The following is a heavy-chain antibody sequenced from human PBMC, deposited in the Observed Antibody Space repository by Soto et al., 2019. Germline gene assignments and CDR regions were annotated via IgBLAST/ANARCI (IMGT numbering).Heavy chain of an antibody. Sequence: TSETLSLTCAVYGGSFSGYYWSWIRQPPGKGLEWIGEINHSGSTNYNPSLKSRVTISVDTSKNQFSLKLSSVTAADTAVYYCASRYCSGGSCSEQYRFDYWGQGTLVTVSS. CDR3: ASRYCSGGSCSEQYRFDY. CDR2: INHSGST. CDR1: GGSFSGYY. D-gene: IGHD2-15*01. J-gene: IGHJ4*02. V-gene: IGHV4-34*01.